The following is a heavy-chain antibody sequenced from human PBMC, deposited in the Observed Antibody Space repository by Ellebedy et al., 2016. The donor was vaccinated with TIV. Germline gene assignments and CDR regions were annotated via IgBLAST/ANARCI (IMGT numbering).Heavy chain of an antibody. D-gene: IGHD3-16*01. CDR3: AKGLGGFIASVGMDV. CDR2: ISWNSGSI. V-gene: IGHV3-23*01. J-gene: IGHJ6*02. CDR1: GFTFSSYA. Sequence: GGSLRLXCAASGFTFSSYAMSWVRQAPGKGLEWVSGISWNSGSIGYADSVKGRFTISRDNSKNTLYLQMNSLRAEDTAVYYCAKGLGGFIASVGMDVWGQGTTVTVSS.